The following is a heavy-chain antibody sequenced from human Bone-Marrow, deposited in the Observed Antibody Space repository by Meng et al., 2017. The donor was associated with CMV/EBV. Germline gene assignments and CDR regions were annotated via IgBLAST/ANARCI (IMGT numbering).Heavy chain of an antibody. V-gene: IGHV4-39*07. Sequence: GSLRLSCTVSGASLGSSNDYWGWIRQPPGKGLEWIGSVFHSGSTYYNPSLQRRVTISVDTSENQISLRLKSVTAADTAIYYCASHRYTTAAWFDPWGQGTLVTVSS. CDR1: GASLGSSNDY. J-gene: IGHJ5*02. D-gene: IGHD3-16*02. CDR2: VFHSGST. CDR3: ASHRYTTAAWFDP.